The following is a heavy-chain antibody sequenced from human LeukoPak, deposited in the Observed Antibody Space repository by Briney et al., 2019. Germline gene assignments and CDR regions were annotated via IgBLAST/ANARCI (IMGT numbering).Heavy chain of an antibody. CDR1: GGSFSGYY. CDR2: INHSGST. D-gene: IGHD3-9*01. Sequence: SETLSLTCAVYGGSFSGYYWSWIRQPPGKGLEWIGEINHSGSTNYNPSLKSRVTISVDTSKNQFSLKLSSVTAADTAVYYCARGAYDILTGFQGSEVGGGRVVTATVLFDYWGQGTLVTVSS. CDR3: ARGAYDILTGFQGSEVGGGRVVTATVLFDY. J-gene: IGHJ4*02. V-gene: IGHV4-34*01.